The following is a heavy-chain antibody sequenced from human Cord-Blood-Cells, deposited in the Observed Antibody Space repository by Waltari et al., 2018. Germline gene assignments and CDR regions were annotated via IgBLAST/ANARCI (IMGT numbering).Heavy chain of an antibody. CDR1: GYSISSGYY. Sequence: QVQLQESGPGLVKPSETLSLTCTVSGYSISSGYYWGWLRQPQGKGLEWIGSIYHSGSTYYNPSLKSRVTISVDTSKNQFSLKLSSVTAADTAVYYCARERDGYCSSTSCNWFDPWGQGTLVTVSS. V-gene: IGHV4-38-2*02. CDR2: IYHSGST. CDR3: ARERDGYCSSTSCNWFDP. D-gene: IGHD2-2*03. J-gene: IGHJ5*02.